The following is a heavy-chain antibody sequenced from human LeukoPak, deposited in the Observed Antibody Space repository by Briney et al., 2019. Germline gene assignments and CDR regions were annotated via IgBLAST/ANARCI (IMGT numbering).Heavy chain of an antibody. Sequence: PSETLSLTCAVSGGSIRDWQWSWVRQPPGKGLEWIGHINTNGRSDYSPSLKSRVTISVDTSKNQFSLKLSSVTAADTAVYYCARASTIPVWGQGTLVTVSS. J-gene: IGHJ4*02. CDR1: GGSIRDWQ. V-gene: IGHV4-4*09. CDR3: ARASTIPV. D-gene: IGHD5/OR15-5a*01. CDR2: INTNGRS.